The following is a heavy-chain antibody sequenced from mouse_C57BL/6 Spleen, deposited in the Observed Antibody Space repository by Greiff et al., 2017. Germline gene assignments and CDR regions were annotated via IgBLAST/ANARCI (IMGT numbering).Heavy chain of an antibody. CDR3: ARTLLITTVVGFDY. V-gene: IGHV1-80*01. CDR2: IYPGDGDT. D-gene: IGHD1-1*01. Sequence: VKLMESGAELVKPGASVKISCTASGYAFSSYWMNWVKQRPGKGLEWIGQIYPGDGDTNYNGKFKGKATLTADKSSSTAYMQLSSLTSEDDAVYFCARTLLITTVVGFDYWGQGTTLTVSS. J-gene: IGHJ2*01. CDR1: GYAFSSYW.